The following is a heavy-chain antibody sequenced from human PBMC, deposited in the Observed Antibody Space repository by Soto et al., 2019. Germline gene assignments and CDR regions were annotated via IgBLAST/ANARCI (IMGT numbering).Heavy chain of an antibody. CDR3: AHRVLRTVFGLVTTTAIYFDF. CDR2: IYWDDDK. D-gene: IGHD3-3*01. V-gene: IGHV2-5*02. CDR1: GFSLTTSGVV. Sequence: QITLNESGPTVVRPTETLTLTCRFTGFSLTTSGVVVCWVRQSPGTAPEWLALIYWDDDKRYSESLKSRLTITKDTSKNQVVLTVANLDPTDTATYYCAHRVLRTVFGLVTTTAIYFDFWGQGTPVAVSS. J-gene: IGHJ4*02.